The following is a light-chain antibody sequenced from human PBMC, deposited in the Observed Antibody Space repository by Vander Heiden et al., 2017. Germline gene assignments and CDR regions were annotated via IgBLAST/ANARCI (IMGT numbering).Light chain of an antibody. J-gene: IGLJ2*01. CDR2: TNN. CDR1: SSNIGSYT. Sequence: QSVLTHPPSASGTPGQRVTISWSGSSSNIGSYTVNCYQQLPGTGPKLLIYTNNQRPSGVPDRFSGSKSGTSASLAISGLQSEDEADYHCAAWDDSLNGVVFGGGTKLSVL. V-gene: IGLV1-44*01. CDR3: AAWDDSLNGVV.